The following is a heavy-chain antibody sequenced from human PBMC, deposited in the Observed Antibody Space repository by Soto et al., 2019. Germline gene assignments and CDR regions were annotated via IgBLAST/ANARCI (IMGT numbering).Heavy chain of an antibody. D-gene: IGHD6-19*01. J-gene: IGHJ4*02. Sequence: PGESLKISCKGSVYTFTNHWIAWVRQMPGKGLEWMGIVNPSDSDTRYSPSFQGQVTISVDKSISHAYLQWSSLKASDTAIYYCARPDSNGWYDYWGQGSLVTVSS. CDR3: ARPDSNGWYDY. CDR2: VNPSDSDT. CDR1: VYTFTNHW. V-gene: IGHV5-51*01.